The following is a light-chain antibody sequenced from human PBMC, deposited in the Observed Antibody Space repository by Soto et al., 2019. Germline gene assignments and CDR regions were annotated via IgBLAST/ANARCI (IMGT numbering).Light chain of an antibody. CDR2: DDN. CDR1: NLGGKS. V-gene: IGLV3-21*02. Sequence: SYELTQPPSVSVAPGQAATLTCGGVNLGGKSVPWYQLKPGQAPGLVVHDDNGRPSGIPDRFSGSNSGNTATLAISRVEAGDEAEYDCQVWDSTSDDRWVFGVGPKLTVL. J-gene: IGLJ3*02. CDR3: QVWDSTSDDRWV.